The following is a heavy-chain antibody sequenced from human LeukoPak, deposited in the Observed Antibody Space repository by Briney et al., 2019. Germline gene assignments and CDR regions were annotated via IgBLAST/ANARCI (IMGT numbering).Heavy chain of an antibody. D-gene: IGHD1-26*01. CDR3: AKDRDGSGSYPGAFDY. J-gene: IGHJ4*02. Sequence: GGSLRLSCAASGFTFSSYSMNWVRQAPGKGLEWVSYISSSSSTIYYADSVKGRFTISRDNAKNSLYLQMNSLRAEDTAVYYCAKDRDGSGSYPGAFDYWGQGTLVTVSS. V-gene: IGHV3-48*01. CDR2: ISSSSSTI. CDR1: GFTFSSYS.